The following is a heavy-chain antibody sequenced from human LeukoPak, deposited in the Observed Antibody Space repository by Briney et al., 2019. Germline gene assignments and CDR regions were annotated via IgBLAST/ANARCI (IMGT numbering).Heavy chain of an antibody. CDR3: ARGGAMVRGVSPLDC. CDR2: ISSSGSYI. J-gene: IGHJ4*02. CDR1: GFTFSNYI. D-gene: IGHD3-10*01. V-gene: IGHV3-21*01. Sequence: GGSLRLSCAASGFTFSNYIINWVRQAPGKGLEWVSSISSSGSYINYADSMKGRFTISRDNAKNSLYLQMNSLRAEDTAIYYCARGGAMVRGVSPLDCWGQGSLVTVSS.